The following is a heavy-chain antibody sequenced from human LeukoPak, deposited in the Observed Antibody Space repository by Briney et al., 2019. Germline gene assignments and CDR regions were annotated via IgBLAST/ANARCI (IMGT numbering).Heavy chain of an antibody. D-gene: IGHD3-3*02. Sequence: GGSLRLSCAATGFSFSKFAMHWVRQAPGRGPESVSGISYNGDGTYYANSVKGRFTISRDNSKKTLYLQVGSLRVEDMGVYYCARGHFWSGYTYQDYFYYMDVWGKGTAVTVSS. CDR1: GFSFSKFA. J-gene: IGHJ6*03. CDR3: ARGHFWSGYTYQDYFYYMDV. V-gene: IGHV3-64*01. CDR2: ISYNGDGT.